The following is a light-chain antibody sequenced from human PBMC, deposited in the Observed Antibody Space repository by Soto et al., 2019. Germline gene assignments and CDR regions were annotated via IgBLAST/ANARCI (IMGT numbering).Light chain of an antibody. V-gene: IGKV1-5*03. CDR2: KAS. CDR1: QTISSW. J-gene: IGKJ1*01. Sequence: DSQMTQSPSTLSGSVGDRFTITCRARQTISSWLAWYQQKPGKAPKLLIYKASTLKSGVPSRFSGSGSGTEFTLTISSLPPDDFATYYCQHYNSYSEAFGQGTKVDIK. CDR3: QHYNSYSEA.